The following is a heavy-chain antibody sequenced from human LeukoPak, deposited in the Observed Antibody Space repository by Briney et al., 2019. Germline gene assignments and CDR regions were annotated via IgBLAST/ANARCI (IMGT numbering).Heavy chain of an antibody. V-gene: IGHV1-18*01. CDR1: GHTFTSYG. Sequence: ASVNVFCKASGHTFTSYGISWVRQAPGQGLEWMGWISAYNGNTTYAQKLQGRVTMTTDTSRSTAYMELRSLRSDDTAVYYCALSGSHAPFDQWGQGNLVTVSS. CDR3: ALSGSHAPFDQ. CDR2: ISAYNGNT. J-gene: IGHJ4*02. D-gene: IGHD1-26*01.